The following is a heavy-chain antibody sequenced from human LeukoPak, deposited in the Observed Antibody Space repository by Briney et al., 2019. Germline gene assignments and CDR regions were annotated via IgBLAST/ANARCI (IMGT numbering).Heavy chain of an antibody. D-gene: IGHD1-7*01. CDR1: GFTFSDSY. CDR2: ISSTGTTI. Sequence: PGGSLRLSCAASGFTFSDSYMTWIRQAPGKGLEWVSHISSTGTTIHYADSLKGRFTISRDNAKNSLYLQMNNLRAEDTAVYYCARDPSNWELPLYYFDYWGQGTLVTVSS. J-gene: IGHJ4*02. V-gene: IGHV3-11*04. CDR3: ARDPSNWELPLYYFDY.